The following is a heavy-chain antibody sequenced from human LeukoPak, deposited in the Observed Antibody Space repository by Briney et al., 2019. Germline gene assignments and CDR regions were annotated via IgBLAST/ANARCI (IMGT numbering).Heavy chain of an antibody. V-gene: IGHV1-46*01. CDR3: LREDGGGYFAY. CDR2: IYPSVDTI. Sequence: SEKVSCKTSGYTFTHNYFDCERQAPGQRLAWIGIIYPSVDTIDSSHKFMGRVTVTTDTFTSTVCMVLRKLRSADGAMYNCLREDGGGYFAYWGQGSPVTVSS. D-gene: IGHD3-16*01. CDR1: GYTFTHNY. J-gene: IGHJ4*02.